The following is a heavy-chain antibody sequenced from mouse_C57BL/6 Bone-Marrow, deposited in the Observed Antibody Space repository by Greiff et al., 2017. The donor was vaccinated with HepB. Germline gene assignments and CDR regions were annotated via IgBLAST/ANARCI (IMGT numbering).Heavy chain of an antibody. CDR1: GFTFSNYW. D-gene: IGHD2-1*01. CDR2: IRLKSDNYAT. V-gene: IGHV6-3*01. Sequence: EVKLEESGGGLVQPGGSMKLSCVASGFTFSNYWMNWVRQSPEKGLEWVAQIRLKSDNYATHYAESVKGRFTISRDDSKSSVYLQMNNLRAEDTGIYYCTVGNDAMDYWGQGTSVTVSS. CDR3: TVGNDAMDY. J-gene: IGHJ4*01.